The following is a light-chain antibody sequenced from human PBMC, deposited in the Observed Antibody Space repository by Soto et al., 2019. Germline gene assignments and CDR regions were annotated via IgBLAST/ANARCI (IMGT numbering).Light chain of an antibody. J-gene: IGKJ5*01. V-gene: IGKV3-20*01. Sequence: IVLTQSPGTLSLSPGERATLSCRASQSVTSNFLAWYQQKPGQAPRLLIYGASTRATDIPDRFSGSVSGTHFTLTITRLEPEDFATYYCQQYGTSPRITVGQGTRLEIK. CDR1: QSVTSNF. CDR3: QQYGTSPRIT. CDR2: GAS.